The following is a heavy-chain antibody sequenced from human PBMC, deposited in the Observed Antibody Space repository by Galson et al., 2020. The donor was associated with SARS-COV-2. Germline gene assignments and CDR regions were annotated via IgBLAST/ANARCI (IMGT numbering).Heavy chain of an antibody. Sequence: RGSLRLSCAASGITFSSYAMSWVRQAPGKGLEWVSILYSGGSTYYADSVKGRFTISRDNSKNTLYLQMNSLRPEDTAIYYCAKDGEAGNSYYYFDYWGEGTLGTVSS. CDR3: AKDGEAGNSYYYFDY. CDR1: GITFSSYA. J-gene: IGHJ4*02. CDR2: LYSGGST. V-gene: IGHV3-23*03. D-gene: IGHD3-10*01.